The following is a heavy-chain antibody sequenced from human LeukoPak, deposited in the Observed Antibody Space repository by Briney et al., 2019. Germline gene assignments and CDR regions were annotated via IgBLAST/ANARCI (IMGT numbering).Heavy chain of an antibody. CDR3: ARRRGSGSYS. D-gene: IGHD1-26*01. CDR1: GGSISSSSYY. J-gene: IGHJ5*02. CDR2: IYYSGST. V-gene: IGHV4-39*01. Sequence: SETLSFTCTVSGGSISSSSYYWGWIRQPPGKGLEWIGSIYYSGSTYYNPSLKSRVTISVDTSKNQFSLKLSSVTAADTAVYYCARRRGSGSYSWGQGTLVTVSS.